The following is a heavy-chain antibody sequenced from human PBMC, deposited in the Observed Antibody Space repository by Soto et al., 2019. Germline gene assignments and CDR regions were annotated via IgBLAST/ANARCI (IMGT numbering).Heavy chain of an antibody. V-gene: IGHV4-59*01. CDR3: ARSRTTVTPSGFQH. D-gene: IGHD4-17*01. J-gene: IGHJ1*01. Sequence: SGTLSLTCTVSGGSISSDFWSWIRQPPGKGLEWIGYIYYSGSTNYNPSLKSRVTISVDTSKNQFSLKLSSVTAADTAVYYCARSRTTVTPSGFQHWGQGTLVTVSS. CDR2: IYYSGST. CDR1: GGSISSDF.